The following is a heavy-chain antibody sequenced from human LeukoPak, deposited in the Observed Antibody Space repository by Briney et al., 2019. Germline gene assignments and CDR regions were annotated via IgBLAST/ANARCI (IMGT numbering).Heavy chain of an antibody. CDR1: GFTVSSNY. D-gene: IGHD6-13*01. CDR2: IYSGGST. J-gene: IGHJ4*02. Sequence: GGSLRLSCAASGFTVSSNYMSWVRQAPGKGLEWVSVIYSGGSTYYADSVKGRFTISRDNSKNTLYLQMNSLRAEDTAVYYCARERPSSWYRGVDSWGQGTLVTVSS. V-gene: IGHV3-66*01. CDR3: ARERPSSWYRGVDS.